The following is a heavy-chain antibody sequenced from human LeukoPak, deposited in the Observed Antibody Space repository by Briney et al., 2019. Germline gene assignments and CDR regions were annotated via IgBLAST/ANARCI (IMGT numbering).Heavy chain of an antibody. J-gene: IGHJ6*03. V-gene: IGHV4-59*01. CDR3: ARGSARYYYHYMDV. Sequence: PETLSLTCTVSGGSISSYYWSWIRQPPGKGLEWIGYIYYSGSTNYNPSLKSRVTISVDTSKNQFSLKLSSVTAADTAVYYCARGSARYYYHYMDVWGKGTTVTVSS. D-gene: IGHD6-6*01. CDR1: GGSISSYY. CDR2: IYYSGST.